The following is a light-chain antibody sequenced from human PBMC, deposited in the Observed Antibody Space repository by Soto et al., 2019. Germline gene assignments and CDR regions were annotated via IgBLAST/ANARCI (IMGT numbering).Light chain of an antibody. CDR2: EVS. Sequence: AMTQTPLSLSVAPGQPPSISCKSIQSLLHITGETFLFWYIKKPGQSPQLLIYEVSTRVSGVPDRFSGSGSGTDFTLEISRVETDDVGIYYCMQSTQLPPTFGQGTRLEIK. CDR3: MQSTQLPPT. CDR1: QSLLHITGETF. J-gene: IGKJ5*01. V-gene: IGKV2D-29*02.